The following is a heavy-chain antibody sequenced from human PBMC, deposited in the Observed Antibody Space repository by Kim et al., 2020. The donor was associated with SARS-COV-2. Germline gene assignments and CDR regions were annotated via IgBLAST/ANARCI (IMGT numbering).Heavy chain of an antibody. CDR3: VPDRGSGSYYFYS. CDR2: ISGTAGST. J-gene: IGHJ4*02. Sequence: GGSLRLSCVASGFTISTYDMNWVRNAPGKGLEWVSLISGTAGSTYYADSLMGRLIISRDDSKNTLFLQIKSLRAEEKSAYYCVPDRGSGSYYFYSWGQG. V-gene: IGHV3-23*01. D-gene: IGHD3-16*01. CDR1: GFTISTYD.